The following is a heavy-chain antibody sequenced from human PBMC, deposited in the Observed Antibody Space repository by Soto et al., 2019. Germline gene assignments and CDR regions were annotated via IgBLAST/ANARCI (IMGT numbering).Heavy chain of an antibody. D-gene: IGHD5-18*01. CDR3: ARGNSYVNAFHI. CDR1: GCTFSSYA. V-gene: IGHV1-69*13. Sequence: SVKVSCKASGCTFSSYAISWVRQDPGQGLEWMGGIIPIFVTANYSQKFQGRVTITADESTNTAYMELSSLRSEDTAMYFCARGNSYVNAFHIWGRGTVVTVSS. CDR2: IIPIFVTA. J-gene: IGHJ3*02.